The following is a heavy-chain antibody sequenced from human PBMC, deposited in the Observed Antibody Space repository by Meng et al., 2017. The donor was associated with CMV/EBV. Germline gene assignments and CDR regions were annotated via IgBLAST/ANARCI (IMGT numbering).Heavy chain of an antibody. V-gene: IGHV3-48*03. D-gene: IGHD6-19*01. Sequence: LSLTCAASGFTFSSYEMNWVRQAPGKGLEWVSYISSSGSTIYYADSVKGRFTISRDNAKNSLYLQMNSLRAEDTAVYYCARVDSGWTHYYGMDVWGQGTTVTVSS. CDR2: ISSSGSTI. CDR3: ARVDSGWTHYYGMDV. J-gene: IGHJ6*02. CDR1: GFTFSSYE.